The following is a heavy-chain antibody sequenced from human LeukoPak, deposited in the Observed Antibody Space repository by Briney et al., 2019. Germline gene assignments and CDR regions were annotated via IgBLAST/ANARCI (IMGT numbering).Heavy chain of an antibody. V-gene: IGHV4-30-2*01. CDR3: ARVSGYSKFPGAFDI. CDR2: IYHSGST. J-gene: IGHJ3*02. CDR1: GGSISSGGYY. D-gene: IGHD4-11*01. Sequence: SETLSLTCTVSGGSISSGGYYWSWIRQPPGKGLEWIGYIYHSGSTYYNPSLKSRVTISVDRSKNQFSLKLSSVTAADTAVYYCARVSGYSKFPGAFDIWGQGTMVTVSS.